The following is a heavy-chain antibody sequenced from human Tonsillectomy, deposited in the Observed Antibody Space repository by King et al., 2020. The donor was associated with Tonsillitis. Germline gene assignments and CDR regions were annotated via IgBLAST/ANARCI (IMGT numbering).Heavy chain of an antibody. CDR1: GFTFSAYA. CDR2: ISYDGSNK. J-gene: IGHJ4*02. D-gene: IGHD6-19*01. V-gene: IGHV3-30*04. Sequence: VQLVESGGGVVQPGRSLRLSCAASGFTFSAYAMHWVRQAPGKGLEWVAVISYDGSNKYYADSVKGRFTISRDNSKNTLYLKMDSLRAEDTAVYYCASSSGPYSSGYYGVDWGQGTLVTVSS. CDR3: ASSSGPYSSGYYGVD.